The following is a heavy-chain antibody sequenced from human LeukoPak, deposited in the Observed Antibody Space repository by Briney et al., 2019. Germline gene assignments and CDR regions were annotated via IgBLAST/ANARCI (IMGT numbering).Heavy chain of an antibody. J-gene: IGHJ4*02. CDR2: INSDASST. V-gene: IGHV3-74*01. CDR1: GCTFSNYW. D-gene: IGHD1-26*01. Sequence: GGSLRLSCAASGCTFSNYWMRWVRQAPGKGLVWVSRINSDASSTRYADSVKGRFTISRDNAKNTLYLQMNSLRAEDTAVYYCTLIVGAADVDYWGQGTLVTVSS. CDR3: TLIVGAADVDY.